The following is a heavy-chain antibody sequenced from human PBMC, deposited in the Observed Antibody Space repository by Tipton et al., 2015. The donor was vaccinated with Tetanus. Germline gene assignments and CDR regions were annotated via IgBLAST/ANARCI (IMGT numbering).Heavy chain of an antibody. D-gene: IGHD3-3*01. Sequence: QSGPEVKKPGASVKVSCKASGYTFTSYDINWVRQATGQGLEWMGWMNPNSGNTGYAQKFQGRVTMTRNTSISTAYMELSSLRSEDTAVYYCARGVLRFLEWLLPAFDPWGQGTLVTVSS. V-gene: IGHV1-8*01. CDR2: MNPNSGNT. J-gene: IGHJ5*02. CDR3: ARGVLRFLEWLLPAFDP. CDR1: GYTFTSYD.